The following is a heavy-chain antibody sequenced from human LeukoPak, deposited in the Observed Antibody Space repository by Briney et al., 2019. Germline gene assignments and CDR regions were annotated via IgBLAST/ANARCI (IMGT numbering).Heavy chain of an antibody. CDR2: IYYSGST. D-gene: IGHD3-16*02. V-gene: IGHV4-59*08. CDR1: GGSISSYY. CDR3: ARLFPSYDYVWGSYRINAFDI. J-gene: IGHJ3*02. Sequence: KPSETLSLTCTVSGGSISSYYWSWIRQPPGKGLEWTGYIYYSGSTNYNPSLKSRVTISVDTSKNQFSLKLSSVTAADTAVYYCARLFPSYDYVWGSYRINAFDIWGQGTMVTVSS.